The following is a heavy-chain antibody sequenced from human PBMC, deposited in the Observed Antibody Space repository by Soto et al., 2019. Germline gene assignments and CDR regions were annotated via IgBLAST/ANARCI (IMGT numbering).Heavy chain of an antibody. J-gene: IGHJ3*02. V-gene: IGHV1-69*13. Sequence: SVKVSCKASGGTFSSYAISWVRQAPGQGLEWMGGIIPIFGTANYAQKFQGRVTITADESTSTAYMELSSLRSEDTAVYYCARGYYDPMVAFDIWGQGTMVTVSS. CDR2: IIPIFGTA. CDR3: ARGYYDPMVAFDI. D-gene: IGHD3-22*01. CDR1: GGTFSSYA.